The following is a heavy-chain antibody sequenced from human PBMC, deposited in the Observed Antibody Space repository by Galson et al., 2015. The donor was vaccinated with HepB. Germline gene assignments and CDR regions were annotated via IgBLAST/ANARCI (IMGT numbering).Heavy chain of an antibody. Sequence: SLRLSCAASGFTFSRHAMSWVRQAPGKGLEWVSAISGSGGSTYYADAVKGRFTISRDNSKNTLFLQMNSLRAEDTAVFYCAKVLSDYIWGSNRYEMGYWGQGTLVTVSS. V-gene: IGHV3-23*01. CDR2: ISGSGGST. J-gene: IGHJ4*02. CDR3: AKVLSDYIWGSNRYEMGY. CDR1: GFTFSRHA. D-gene: IGHD3-16*02.